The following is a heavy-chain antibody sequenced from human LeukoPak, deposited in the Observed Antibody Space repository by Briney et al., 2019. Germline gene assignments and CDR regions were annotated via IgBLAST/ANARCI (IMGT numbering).Heavy chain of an antibody. CDR2: INAGNGNT. CDR3: ARSPREYSSSPAKTVVTFQGWFDP. D-gene: IGHD6-6*01. CDR1: GYTFTSYA. J-gene: IGHJ5*02. Sequence: GASVKVSCKASGYTFTSYAMHWVRQAPGQRLEWMGWINAGNGNTKYSQKFQGRVTITRDTSASTAYMELRSLRSDDTAVYYCARSPREYSSSPAKTVVTFQGWFDPWGQGTLVTVSS. V-gene: IGHV1-3*01.